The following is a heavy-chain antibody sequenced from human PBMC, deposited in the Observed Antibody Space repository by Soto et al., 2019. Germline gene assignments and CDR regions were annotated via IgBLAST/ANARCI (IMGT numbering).Heavy chain of an antibody. Sequence: SGPTLVKPTQTLTLTCTFSGFSLSTSGVGVGWIRQPPGKALEWLALIYWDDDKRYSPSLKSRLTITKDTSKNQVVLKMTNMDPVDTATYYCAHRNQYNWNHKNEYYFDYWGQGTLVTVSS. CDR2: IYWDDDK. V-gene: IGHV2-5*02. CDR1: GFSLSTSGVG. CDR3: AHRNQYNWNHKNEYYFDY. D-gene: IGHD1-20*01. J-gene: IGHJ4*02.